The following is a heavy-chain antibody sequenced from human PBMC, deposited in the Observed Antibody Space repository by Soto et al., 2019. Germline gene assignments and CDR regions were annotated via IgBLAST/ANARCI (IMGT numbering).Heavy chain of an antibody. D-gene: IGHD3-10*01. J-gene: IGHJ6*02. CDR2: INHSGST. V-gene: IGHV4-34*01. CDR1: GGSFSGYY. CDR3: ARCNYYGSGSYYNSVFRNYYYYGMEV. Sequence: SEILSLTCAVYGGSFSGYYWSWIRQPPGKGLECIGEINHSGSTNYNPSLKSRVTISVDTSKNQFSLKLSSVTAADTAVYYCARCNYYGSGSYYNSVFRNYYYYGMEVWGQGTTVS.